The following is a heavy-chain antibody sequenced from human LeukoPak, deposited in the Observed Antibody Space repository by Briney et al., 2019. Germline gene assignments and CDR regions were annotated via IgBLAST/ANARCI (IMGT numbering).Heavy chain of an antibody. CDR3: ARHESNYYDSSGYLPMWAFDI. J-gene: IGHJ3*02. D-gene: IGHD3-22*01. CDR1: GGSISSYY. CDR2: IYTSGST. V-gene: IGHV4-4*07. Sequence: SSETLSLTCTVSGGSISSYYWSWLRQPAGKGLEWIGRIYTSGSTNYNPSLKSRVTMSVDTSKNQFSLKLSSVTAADTAVYYCARHESNYYDSSGYLPMWAFDIWGQGTMVTVSS.